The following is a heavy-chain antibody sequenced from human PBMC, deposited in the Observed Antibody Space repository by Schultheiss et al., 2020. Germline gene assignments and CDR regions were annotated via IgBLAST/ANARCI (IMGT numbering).Heavy chain of an antibody. CDR3: ARGVDAATPYYYDSSGYCDY. D-gene: IGHD3-22*01. J-gene: IGHJ4*02. Sequence: SQTLSLTCTVSGGSISSGGYSWSWIRQPPGKGLEWIGYIYYSGTTHYNPSIKSRVTISLDTSKNQFSLRLRSVTAADTAVYYCARGVDAATPYYYDSSGYCDYWGQGILVTGYS. V-gene: IGHV4-61*08. CDR2: IYYSGTT. CDR1: GGSISSGGYS.